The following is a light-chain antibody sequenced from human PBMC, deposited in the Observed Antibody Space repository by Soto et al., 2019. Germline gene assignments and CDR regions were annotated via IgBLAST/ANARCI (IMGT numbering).Light chain of an antibody. CDR2: GAS. CDR3: QQTNSFLTIT. Sequence: DIQMTQSPSSVSASVGDRVTITCRASQDIGSWLARYQQKPGKAPKILIYGASILQRGVPSRFSGSGSGTDFTLTISSLQPEDFATYYCQQTNSFLTITFGPGTKVDIK. CDR1: QDIGSW. J-gene: IGKJ3*01. V-gene: IGKV1-12*01.